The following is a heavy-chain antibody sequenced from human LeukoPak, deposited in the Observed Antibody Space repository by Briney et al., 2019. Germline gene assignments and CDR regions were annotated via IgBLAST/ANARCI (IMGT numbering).Heavy chain of an antibody. J-gene: IGHJ4*02. V-gene: IGHV3-9*01. CDR3: AKCYYYGSGSYSPYFDY. CDR2: ISWNSGSI. CDR1: GFTFDDYA. D-gene: IGHD3-10*01. Sequence: GRSLRLSCAASGFTFDDYAMHWVRQAPGKGLEWVSGISWNSGSIGYADSVKGRFTISRDNAKNSLYLQMNSLRAEDTALYYCAKCYYYGSGSYSPYFDYWGQGTLVTVSS.